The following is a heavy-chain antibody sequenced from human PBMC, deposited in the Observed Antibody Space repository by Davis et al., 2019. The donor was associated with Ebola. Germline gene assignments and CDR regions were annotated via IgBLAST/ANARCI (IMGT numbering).Heavy chain of an antibody. D-gene: IGHD5-18*01. CDR1: GYTFTSYY. CDR3: AREDTATDLDY. V-gene: IGHV1-46*01. Sequence: ASVKVSCKASGYTFTSYYMHWVRQAPGQGLEWMGIINPSGGSTSYAQKFQGRVTMTTDTSTSTAYMELRSLRSDDTAVYYCAREDTATDLDYWGQGTLVTVSS. CDR2: INPSGGST. J-gene: IGHJ4*02.